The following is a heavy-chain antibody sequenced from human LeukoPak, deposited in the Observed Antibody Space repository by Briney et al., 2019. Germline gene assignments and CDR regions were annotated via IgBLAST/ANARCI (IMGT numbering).Heavy chain of an antibody. CDR3: ARHYSSGWDLDY. CDR2: IFYSGST. CDR1: GGSISGYY. Sequence: SETLSLTCSVSGGSISGYYWSWIRQPPGKGLEWIGYIFYSGSTSYNPSLKSRLTISVDTSKNQFSLKLTSVTAADTAVYYCARHYSSGWDLDYWGQGTLVTVSS. J-gene: IGHJ4*02. D-gene: IGHD6-19*01. V-gene: IGHV4-59*08.